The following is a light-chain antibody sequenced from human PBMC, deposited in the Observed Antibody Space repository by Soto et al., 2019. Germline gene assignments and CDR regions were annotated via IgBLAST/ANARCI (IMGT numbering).Light chain of an antibody. CDR2: GAS. V-gene: IGKV3-20*01. CDR3: QQYGISPAT. CDR1: QSVSSSY. Sequence: EIVLTQSPATLSLSPGERATLSCRASQSVSSSYLAWYQQKPGQAPRLLIYGASSRATDIPDRYSGSGSGTDFTLTISRLEPEDFAVYYCQQYGISPATFGQGTKVDIK. J-gene: IGKJ1*01.